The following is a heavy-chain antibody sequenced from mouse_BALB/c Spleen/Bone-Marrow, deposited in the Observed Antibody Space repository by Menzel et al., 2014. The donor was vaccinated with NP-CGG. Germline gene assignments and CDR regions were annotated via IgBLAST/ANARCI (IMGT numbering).Heavy chain of an antibody. CDR3: TKGLPSAY. CDR2: IYPGSGST. Sequence: LQQPGSELVRPGASVKLSCKASGYTFTSYWMHRVKQRPGQGLEWIGNIYPGSGSTNYDEKFKSKATLTVDTSSSTAYMQLSSLTSEDSAVYYCTKGLPSAYWGQGTLVTVSA. J-gene: IGHJ3*01. D-gene: IGHD2-4*01. V-gene: IGHV1S22*01. CDR1: GYTFTSYW.